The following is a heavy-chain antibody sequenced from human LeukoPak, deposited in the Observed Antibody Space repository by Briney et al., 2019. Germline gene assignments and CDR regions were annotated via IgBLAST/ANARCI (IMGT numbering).Heavy chain of an antibody. D-gene: IGHD4-17*01. CDR1: GGSINSHY. Sequence: PSETLSLTCIVSGGSINSHYWSWIRQPPGKGLEWIGYIYYSGTTNYNPSLKSRVTISVDTSKNLFSLRLSSVTAADTAVYYCARDHGDYDTWYFDLWGRGTLVTVPS. J-gene: IGHJ2*01. CDR2: IYYSGTT. V-gene: IGHV4-59*11. CDR3: ARDHGDYDTWYFDL.